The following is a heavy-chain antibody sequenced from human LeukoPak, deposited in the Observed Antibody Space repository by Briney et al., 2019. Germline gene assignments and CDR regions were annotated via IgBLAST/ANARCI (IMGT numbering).Heavy chain of an antibody. CDR3: ARDTLTDGYNYDYFDC. CDR1: GFTFSSYA. D-gene: IGHD5-24*01. J-gene: IGHJ4*02. CDR2: ISSSGSTI. V-gene: IGHV3-48*04. Sequence: QPGRSLRLSCAASGFTFSSYAMHWVRQAPGKGLEWVSYISSSGSTIYYADSVKGRFTISRDNAKNSLYLQMNSLRAEDTAVYYCARDTLTDGYNYDYFDCWGQGTLVTVSS.